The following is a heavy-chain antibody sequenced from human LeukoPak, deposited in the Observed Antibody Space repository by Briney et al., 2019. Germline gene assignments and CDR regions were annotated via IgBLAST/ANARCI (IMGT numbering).Heavy chain of an antibody. CDR3: ARASGYGDYDY. CDR2: IIPNSGGT. J-gene: IGHJ4*02. CDR1: GYTFTSYY. V-gene: IGHV1-2*06. D-gene: IGHD4-17*01. Sequence: ASVKVSCKASGYTFTSYYMHWVRQAPGQGLEWMGRIIPNSGGTNYAQKFQGRVTMTRDTSISTAYMELSRLRSDDTAVYYCARASGYGDYDYWGQGTLVTVSS.